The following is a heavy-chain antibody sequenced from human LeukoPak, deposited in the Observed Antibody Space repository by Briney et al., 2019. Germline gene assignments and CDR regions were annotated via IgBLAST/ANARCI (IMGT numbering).Heavy chain of an antibody. J-gene: IGHJ5*02. V-gene: IGHV5-51*01. D-gene: IGHD2-15*01. Sequence: GESLKISCKGSGYSFTNYWIGWVRQMPGKGLEWMGIIYPADSDIRYSPSFQGQVTISADKSISTAYLQWSSLKASDTAMYYCARQEYCSGGSCYTWFDPWGQGTLVTVSS. CDR3: ARQEYCSGGSCYTWFDP. CDR1: GYSFTNYW. CDR2: IYPADSDI.